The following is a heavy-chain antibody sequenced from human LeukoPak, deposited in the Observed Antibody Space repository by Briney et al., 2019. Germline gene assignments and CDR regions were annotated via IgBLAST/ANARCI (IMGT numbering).Heavy chain of an antibody. Sequence: ASVKVSCKASGYTFTSYGISWERQAPGQGLEWMGWISAYNGNTNYAQKLQGRVTMTTDTSTSTAYMELRSLRSDDTAVYYCARVIGCSSTSCTSHFDYWGQGTLVTVSS. J-gene: IGHJ4*02. CDR1: GYTFTSYG. CDR2: ISAYNGNT. CDR3: ARVIGCSSTSCTSHFDY. V-gene: IGHV1-18*01. D-gene: IGHD2-2*01.